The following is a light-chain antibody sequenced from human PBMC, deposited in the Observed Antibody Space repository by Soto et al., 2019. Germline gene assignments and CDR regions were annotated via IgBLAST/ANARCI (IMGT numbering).Light chain of an antibody. CDR1: SSNIGSNS. Sequence: QSVLTQPPSASGTPGQRVTISCSGSSSNIGSNSVNWYQQVPGTAPKILIYSNSQRPSGVPDRSSGSKSGTSASLAISGLQSEDEADYYCGVWDDSVNVRYLFGTGTKVTVL. V-gene: IGLV1-44*01. CDR3: GVWDDSVNVRYL. CDR2: SNS. J-gene: IGLJ1*01.